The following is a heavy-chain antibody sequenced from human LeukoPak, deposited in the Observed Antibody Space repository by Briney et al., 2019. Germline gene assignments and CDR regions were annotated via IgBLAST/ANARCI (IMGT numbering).Heavy chain of an antibody. J-gene: IGHJ4*02. V-gene: IGHV4-4*08. Sequence: SETLSLACTVSGGSISSYYWSWIRQPPGKGLEWIGRIYTSGSTNYNPSLKSRVTISVDTSKNQFSLKLSSVTAADTAVYYCARRTAAGKGAFDYWGQGTLVTVSS. CDR1: GGSISSYY. CDR2: IYTSGST. D-gene: IGHD6-13*01. CDR3: ARRTAAGKGAFDY.